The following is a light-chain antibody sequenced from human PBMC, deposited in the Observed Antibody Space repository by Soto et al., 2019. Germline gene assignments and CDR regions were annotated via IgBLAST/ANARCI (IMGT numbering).Light chain of an antibody. CDR2: GAS. CDR3: QQYHNWPPRT. Sequence: EIVMTQSPATLSVSPGERVTLSCRASQSVSSNLAWYQQKPGQAPRLLIYGASTRATGIPARFSGGGSETEFTLTISSLQSEDFGVYYCQQYHNWPPRTFGQGTKVEIK. J-gene: IGKJ1*01. V-gene: IGKV3-15*01. CDR1: QSVSSN.